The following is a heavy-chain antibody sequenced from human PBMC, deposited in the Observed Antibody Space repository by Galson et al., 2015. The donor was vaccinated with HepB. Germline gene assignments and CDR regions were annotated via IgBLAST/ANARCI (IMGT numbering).Heavy chain of an antibody. CDR2: IYYSGST. D-gene: IGHD6-19*01. V-gene: IGHV4-59*08. Sequence: ETLSLTCTVSSGSIISYYWSWIRQPPGKELEWIGYIYYSGSTNYNPSLKSRVTISVDTSKNQFSLKLSSVTAADTAVYYCARRGRGGWYFDYWGQGTLVTVSS. CDR1: SGSIISYY. J-gene: IGHJ4*02. CDR3: ARRGRGGWYFDY.